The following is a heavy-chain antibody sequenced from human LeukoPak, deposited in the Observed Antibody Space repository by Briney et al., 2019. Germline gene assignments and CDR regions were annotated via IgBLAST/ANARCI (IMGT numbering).Heavy chain of an antibody. D-gene: IGHD2-2*01. CDR1: GGSISSYY. CDR2: IYTSGST. V-gene: IGHV4-4*07. Sequence: SETLSLTCTVSGGSISSYYWSWIRQPAGKGLEWIGRIYTSGSTNYNPSLKSRVTMSVDTSKNQFSLKLSSVTAADTAVYYCARGESSSTSFYYYYYMDVWGKGTTVTISS. J-gene: IGHJ6*03. CDR3: ARGESSSTSFYYYYYMDV.